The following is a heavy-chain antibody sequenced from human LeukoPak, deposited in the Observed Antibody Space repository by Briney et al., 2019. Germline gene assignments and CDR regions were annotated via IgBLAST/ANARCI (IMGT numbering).Heavy chain of an antibody. J-gene: IGHJ4*02. V-gene: IGHV3-21*01. D-gene: IGHD4-11*01. CDR3: ARVVTISASDY. Sequence: GGSLRLSCAASGFTFSSCWMTWVRQAPGKGLEWVSSISSSSSYIYYADSVKGRFTISRDNAKNSLYLQMDSLRAEDTAVYYCARVVTISASDYWGQGTLVTVSS. CDR1: GFTFSSCW. CDR2: ISSSSSYI.